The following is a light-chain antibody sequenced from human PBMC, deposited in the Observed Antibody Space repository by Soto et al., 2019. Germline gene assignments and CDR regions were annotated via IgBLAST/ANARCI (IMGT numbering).Light chain of an antibody. CDR1: SGSVSTSYY. CDR2: NTN. CDR3: VLYMGNAIGV. Sequence: QAVVTQEPSFSVSPGGTVTLTCGLSSGSVSTSYYPSWYQLTPGQAPRTLIHNTNIRSSGVPDRFSGSVLGNKAALTITGAQADDESDYYCVLYMGNAIGVFGGGTKLTVL. J-gene: IGLJ3*02. V-gene: IGLV8-61*01.